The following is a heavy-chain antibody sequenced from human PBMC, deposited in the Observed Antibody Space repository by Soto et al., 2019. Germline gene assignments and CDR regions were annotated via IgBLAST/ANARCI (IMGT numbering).Heavy chain of an antibody. D-gene: IGHD4-17*01. V-gene: IGHV4-59*01. J-gene: IGHJ4*02. CDR3: ARDSGYGDPFDY. Sequence: SVTLSLTCTVSGVSISGFYWILLRQPPGKGLEWIGYIFYSGNTNYNPSLKSRVTISVDTSKNQFSLKLRSVTAADTAVYYCARDSGYGDPFDYWGQGTLVTVSS. CDR2: IFYSGNT. CDR1: GVSISGFY.